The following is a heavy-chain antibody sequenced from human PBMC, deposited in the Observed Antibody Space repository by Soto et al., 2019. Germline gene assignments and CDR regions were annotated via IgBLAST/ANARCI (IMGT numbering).Heavy chain of an antibody. CDR3: TRDVMYCGGDCYDAFDI. V-gene: IGHV3-49*04. D-gene: IGHD2-21*02. J-gene: IGHJ3*02. CDR1: GFTFGDYA. CDR2: IRSKAYGGTT. Sequence: GGSLRLSCTASGFTFGDYAMSWVRQAPGKGLEWVGFIRSKAYGGTTEYAASVKGRFTISRDDSKSIAYLQMNSLKTEDTAVYYCTRDVMYCGGDCYDAFDIWGQGTMVTVSS.